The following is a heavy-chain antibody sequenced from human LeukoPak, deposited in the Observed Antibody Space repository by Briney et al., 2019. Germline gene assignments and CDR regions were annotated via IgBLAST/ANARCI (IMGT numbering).Heavy chain of an antibody. V-gene: IGHV3-23*01. CDR1: GFTFSSYA. CDR2: ISGSGEST. Sequence: GGSLRLSCAASGFTFSSYAMSWVRQAPGKGLEWVSGISGSGESTYYAGSVKGRFTISRDNSKNTLYLQMNSLRAEDTAVYYCAKVLDGTGYWNYYFDSWGQGTLATVSS. J-gene: IGHJ4*02. CDR3: AKVLDGTGYWNYYFDS. D-gene: IGHD3-22*01.